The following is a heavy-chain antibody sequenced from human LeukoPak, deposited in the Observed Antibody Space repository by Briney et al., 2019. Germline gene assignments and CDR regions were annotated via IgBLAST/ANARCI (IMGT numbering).Heavy chain of an antibody. V-gene: IGHV4-30-2*01. CDR3: ARDLPSGGGGLEH. J-gene: IGHJ5*02. Sequence: SETLSLTCFVSGDSISRGGFSWSWIRQPPGRGLEWIGYIYHSGSTSYNPSLESRVTISVDRSKNQFSLNLTSVTAADTAVYYCARDLPSGGGGLEHWGPGTLVTVSS. D-gene: IGHD2-21*01. CDR2: IYHSGST. CDR1: GDSISRGGFS.